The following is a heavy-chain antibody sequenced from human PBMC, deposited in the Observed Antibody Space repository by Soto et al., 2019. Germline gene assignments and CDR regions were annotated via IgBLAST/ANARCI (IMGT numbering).Heavy chain of an antibody. CDR1: GGSISSSSYY. CDR3: ARLRAGGRLRKEGRRRGNYYYYYMDV. D-gene: IGHD3-16*01. J-gene: IGHJ6*03. CDR2: IYYSGST. Sequence: SETLSLTCTVSGGSISSSSYYWGWIRQPPGKGLEWIGSIYYSGSTYYNPSLKSRVTISVDTSKNQFSLKLSSVTAADTAVYYCARLRAGGRLRKEGRRRGNYYYYYMDVWGKGTTVTVSS. V-gene: IGHV4-39*01.